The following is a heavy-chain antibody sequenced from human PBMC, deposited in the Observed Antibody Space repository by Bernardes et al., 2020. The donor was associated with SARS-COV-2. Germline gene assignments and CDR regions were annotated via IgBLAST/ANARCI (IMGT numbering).Heavy chain of an antibody. CDR1: GFTFSHYS. V-gene: IGHV3-21*04. CDR3: AREIQAPQTSTWLPFDL. D-gene: IGHD5-18*01. J-gene: IGHJ5*02. CDR2: IDPSSAYS. Sequence: GGSLRLSCAASGFTFSHYSMAWVRQTPDKGLEWVSSIDPSSAYSYFADSLRTRFTISRDNANNALFLDIKTLRVDDSALYFCAREIQAPQTSTWLPFDLWGRGTLVTVSS.